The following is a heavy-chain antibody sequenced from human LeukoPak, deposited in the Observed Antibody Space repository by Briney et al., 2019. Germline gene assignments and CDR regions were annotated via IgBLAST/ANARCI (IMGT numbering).Heavy chain of an antibody. Sequence: SVKVSCKASGGTFSSYAISGVRQAPGQGLEWMRGIIPIFGTANYAQKFQGRVTITADKSTSTAYMELSSLRSEDTAVYYCARMVGYYDSSGYYLDYWGQGTLVTVSS. D-gene: IGHD3-22*01. CDR2: IIPIFGTA. J-gene: IGHJ4*02. V-gene: IGHV1-69*06. CDR3: ARMVGYYDSSGYYLDY. CDR1: GGTFSSYA.